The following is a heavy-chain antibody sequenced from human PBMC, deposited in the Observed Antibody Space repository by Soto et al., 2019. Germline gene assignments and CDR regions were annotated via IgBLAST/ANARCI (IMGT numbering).Heavy chain of an antibody. V-gene: IGHV1-69*06. CDR3: ARGKYGGLYYHYGMDV. CDR2: IIPIFGTA. J-gene: IGHJ6*02. CDR1: GGTFSSYA. Sequence: ASVKVSCKASGGTFSSYAISWVRQAPGQGLEWMGGIIPIFGTANYAQKFQGRVTITADKSTSTAYMELSSLRSEDTAVYYCARGKYGGLYYHYGMDVWGQGTTVTVSS. D-gene: IGHD4-17*01.